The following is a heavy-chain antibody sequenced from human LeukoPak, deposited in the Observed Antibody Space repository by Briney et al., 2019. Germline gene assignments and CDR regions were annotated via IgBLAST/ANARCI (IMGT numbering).Heavy chain of an antibody. CDR3: AKEVQQLVDY. V-gene: IGHV3-53*01. D-gene: IGHD6-13*01. J-gene: IGHJ4*02. CDR2: IYSDGST. Sequence: GGSLRLSCAASGFIVSGDFMSWVRQAPGKGLEWVSVIYSDGSTYYADSVKGRFTISRDNSKNTLYLQMNSLSAEDTAVYYCAKEVQQLVDYWGQGTLVTVSS. CDR1: GFIVSGDF.